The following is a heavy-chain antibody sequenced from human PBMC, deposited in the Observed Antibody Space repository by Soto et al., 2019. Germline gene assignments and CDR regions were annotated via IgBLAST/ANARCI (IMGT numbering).Heavy chain of an antibody. D-gene: IGHD1-1*01. CDR1: GFTFSSYA. J-gene: IGHJ4*02. V-gene: IGHV3-23*01. CDR2: ISGSGGGT. Sequence: GGSLRLSCSASGFTFSSYAMSWVRQAPGKGLEWVSSISGSGGGTYYADSVKGRFTFSRDNSKNTLYLQMNSLRAEDTAVYYCAKFGMATTKRSTPYYIDYCGQGVLVTVSS. CDR3: AKFGMATTKRSTPYYIDY.